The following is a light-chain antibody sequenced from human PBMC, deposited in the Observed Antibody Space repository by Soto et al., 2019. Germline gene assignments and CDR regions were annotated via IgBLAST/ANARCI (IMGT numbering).Light chain of an antibody. J-gene: IGKJ1*01. Sequence: EIVMTQSPATLSVSPGERAALSCRASQSVSSNLAWYQQKPGQAPRLLIYGASTRATGIPARFSGSGSGTEFTLTISSLQSADVAVYDCQQYNNFWTFGQGTKVEIK. CDR2: GAS. V-gene: IGKV3-15*01. CDR1: QSVSSN. CDR3: QQYNNFWT.